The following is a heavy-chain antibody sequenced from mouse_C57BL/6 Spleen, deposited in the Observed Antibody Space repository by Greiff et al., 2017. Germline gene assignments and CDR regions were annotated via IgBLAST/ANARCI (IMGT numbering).Heavy chain of an antibody. CDR1: GFNIKDYY. J-gene: IGHJ4*01. D-gene: IGHD3-2*02. V-gene: IGHV14-2*01. Sequence: EVKLLESGAELVKPGASVKLSCTASGFNIKDYYMHWVKQRTEQGLEWIGRIDPEDGETKYDPKFTGKATITADTSSNTAYLQLSSLTSEDTAVYYCARSTSGHSMDYWGQGTTVTVSS. CDR2: IDPEDGET. CDR3: ARSTSGHSMDY.